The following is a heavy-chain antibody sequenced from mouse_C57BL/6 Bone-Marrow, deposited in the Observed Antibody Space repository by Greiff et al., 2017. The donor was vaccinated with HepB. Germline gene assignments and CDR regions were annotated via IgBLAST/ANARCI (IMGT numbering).Heavy chain of an antibody. V-gene: IGHV5-12*01. D-gene: IGHD2-3*01. Sequence: EVMLVESGGGLVQPGGSLKLSCAASGFTFSDYYMYWVRQTPEKRLEWVAYISNGGGSTYYPDTVKGRFTISRDNAKNTLYLQMSRLKSEDTAMYYCARQRDGYYEDYAMDYWGQGTSVTVAS. J-gene: IGHJ4*01. CDR2: ISNGGGST. CDR1: GFTFSDYY. CDR3: ARQRDGYYEDYAMDY.